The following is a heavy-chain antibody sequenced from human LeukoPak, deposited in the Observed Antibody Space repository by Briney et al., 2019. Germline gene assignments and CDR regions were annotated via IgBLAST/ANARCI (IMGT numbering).Heavy chain of an antibody. V-gene: IGHV3-30*18. J-gene: IGHJ6*02. Sequence: QPGGSLRLSCAASGFTFSNYGMHWVPQAPGKGLEWVAVISYDGSIKYYVDSVKGRFTISRDNSKNTLYLQMNSLRAEDTAVYYCAKDARPDCTNGACYDRSSYNMDVWGQGTTVSVSS. CDR3: AKDARPDCTNGACYDRSSYNMDV. D-gene: IGHD2-8*01. CDR1: GFTFSNYG. CDR2: ISYDGSIK.